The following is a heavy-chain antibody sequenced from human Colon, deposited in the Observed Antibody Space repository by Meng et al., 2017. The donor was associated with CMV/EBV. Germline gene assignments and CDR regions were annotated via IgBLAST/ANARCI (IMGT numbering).Heavy chain of an antibody. CDR1: GFTFSRSA. D-gene: IGHD3-3*01. V-gene: IGHV3-30-3*01. CDR3: AKDVLRFMEWPHAFDN. Sequence: GESLKISCEASGFTFSRSALHWVRQAPGKGLEWVALISFDGGSKLYADSVKGRFTISRDNSKNTLYLQMSSLRAEDTAVYYCAKDVLRFMEWPHAFDNWGQGTMVTVSS. J-gene: IGHJ3*02. CDR2: ISFDGGSK.